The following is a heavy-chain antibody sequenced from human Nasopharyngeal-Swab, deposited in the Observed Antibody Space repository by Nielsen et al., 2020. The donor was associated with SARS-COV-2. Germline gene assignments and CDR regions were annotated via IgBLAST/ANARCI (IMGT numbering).Heavy chain of an antibody. J-gene: IGHJ3*02. CDR3: ARGEVVAVRADAFDI. CDR2: ISSSSSDI. D-gene: IGHD2-15*01. Sequence: GGSLRLSCVDSGFRDYSMNWVRQAPGKGLEWVSSISSSSSDIYYADSMKGRFTISRDSAKNSLYLQMNSLRAEDTAVYYCARGEVVAVRADAFDIWGQGTMVTVSS. CDR1: GFRDYS. V-gene: IGHV3-21*01.